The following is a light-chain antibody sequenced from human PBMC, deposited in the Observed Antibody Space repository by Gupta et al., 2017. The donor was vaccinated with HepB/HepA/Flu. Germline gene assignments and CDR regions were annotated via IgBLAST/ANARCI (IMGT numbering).Light chain of an antibody. CDR1: QSISSY. V-gene: IGKV1-39*01. CDR3: QQSDSPIFT. J-gene: IGKJ3*01. CDR2: AAS. Sequence: DIQMTQSPSSLSASVGDRVTITCRASQSISSYLNWYQQKPGKAPKLLIYAASSLQSGVPSRFSGSGSGTDFTLTISSLQPEDFATYYCQQSDSPIFTFGHGTKVDIK.